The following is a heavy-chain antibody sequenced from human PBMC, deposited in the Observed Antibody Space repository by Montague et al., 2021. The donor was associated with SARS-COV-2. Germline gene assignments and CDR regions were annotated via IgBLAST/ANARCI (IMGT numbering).Heavy chain of an antibody. V-gene: IGHV6-1*01. CDR3: ARYSYSGTYFGLNDAFDI. CDR2: TCYRSEWYF. D-gene: IGHD1-26*01. CDR1: GDSVSSNNAA. Sequence: CAISGDSVSSNNAAWNWIRQSPSRGLEWLGRTCYRSEWYFDYAIPLRGRITINPDTSKNQFSLQLDSVTLDDTAVYYCARYSYSGTYFGLNDAFDIWGQGTLVTVSS. J-gene: IGHJ3*02.